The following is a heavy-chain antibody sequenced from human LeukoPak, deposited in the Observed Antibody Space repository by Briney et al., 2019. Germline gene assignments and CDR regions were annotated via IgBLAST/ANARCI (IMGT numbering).Heavy chain of an antibody. CDR2: IKQDGSEK. CDR1: GFTFSSYG. J-gene: IGHJ3*02. D-gene: IGHD3-22*01. Sequence: GGSLRLSCAASGFTFSSYGMSWVRQAPGKGLEWVANIKQDGSEKYSVDSVKGRFTISRDDAKNSLYLQMNSLRAEDTAVYYCAREPVVVITTDAFGIWGQGTMVTVSS. V-gene: IGHV3-7*01. CDR3: AREPVVVITTDAFGI.